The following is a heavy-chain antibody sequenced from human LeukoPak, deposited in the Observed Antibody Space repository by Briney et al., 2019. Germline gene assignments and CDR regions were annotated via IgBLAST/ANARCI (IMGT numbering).Heavy chain of an antibody. CDR3: ARDPLERRSDWYPHFDY. D-gene: IGHD6-19*01. V-gene: IGHV3-48*02. Sequence: PGGSLRLSCAASGFTFSIYSMNWVRQAPGKGLEWVSYISQSSSTIYYADSVKGRFTISRDNAKSSLYLQMNSLRDEDTAVYYCARDPLERRSDWYPHFDYWGQGALVTVS. J-gene: IGHJ4*02. CDR1: GFTFSIYS. CDR2: ISQSSSTI.